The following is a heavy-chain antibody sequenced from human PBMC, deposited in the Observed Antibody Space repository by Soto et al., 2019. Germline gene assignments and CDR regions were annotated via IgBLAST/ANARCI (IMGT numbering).Heavy chain of an antibody. Sequence: QVQLQESGPGLVKPSQTLSLTCTVSGGSISSGGYYWSWIRQHPGKGLEWIGYIYYSGSTYYTPSLKSRVTISVDTSKNQFSLELSSVTAADPAVYYCARDPPPRAGDIDYWGQGTLVTVSS. V-gene: IGHV4-31*03. D-gene: IGHD5-12*01. CDR2: IYYSGST. CDR1: GGSISSGGYY. CDR3: ARDPPPRAGDIDY. J-gene: IGHJ4*02.